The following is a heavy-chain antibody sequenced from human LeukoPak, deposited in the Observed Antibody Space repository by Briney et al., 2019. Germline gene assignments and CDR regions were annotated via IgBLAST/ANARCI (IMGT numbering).Heavy chain of an antibody. CDR3: ARSREEAPYYYYMDV. D-gene: IGHD2-2*01. V-gene: IGHV1-69*06. CDR2: IIPIFGTA. CDR1: GGTFSSYA. Sequence: GASVKVSCKASGGTFSSYAISWVRQAPGQGLEWMGGIIPIFGTANYAQKFQGRVTITADKSTSTAYMELSSLRSEDTAVYYCARSREEAPYYYYMDVWGQGTLVTVSS. J-gene: IGHJ6*03.